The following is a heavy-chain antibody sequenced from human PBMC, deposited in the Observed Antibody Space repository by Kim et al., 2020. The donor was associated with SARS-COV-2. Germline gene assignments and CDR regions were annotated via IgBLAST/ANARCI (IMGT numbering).Heavy chain of an antibody. CDR2: INHSGST. CDR3: ARDGGYGRGDNWFDP. D-gene: IGHD5-18*01. V-gene: IGHV4-34*01. Sequence: SETLSLTCAVYGGSFSGYYWSWIRQPPGKGLEWIGEINHSGSTNYNPSLKSRVTISVDTSKNQFSLKLISVTAADTAVYYCARDGGYGRGDNWFDPWGQGTLVTVSS. CDR1: GGSFSGYY. J-gene: IGHJ5*02.